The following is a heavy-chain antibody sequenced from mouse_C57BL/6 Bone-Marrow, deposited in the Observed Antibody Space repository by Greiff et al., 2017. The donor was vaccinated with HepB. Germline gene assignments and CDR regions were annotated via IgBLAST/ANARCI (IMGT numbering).Heavy chain of an antibody. V-gene: IGHV1-15*01. CDR3: TRGRVSYFDY. D-gene: IGHD2-1*01. Sequence: QVQLKQSGAELVRPGASVTLSCKASGYTFTDYEMHWVKQTPVHGLEWIGAIDPETGGTAYNQKFKGKAILTADKSSSTAYMELRSLTSEDSAVYYCTRGRVSYFDYWGQGTTLTVSS. CDR1: GYTFTDYE. J-gene: IGHJ2*01. CDR2: IDPETGGT.